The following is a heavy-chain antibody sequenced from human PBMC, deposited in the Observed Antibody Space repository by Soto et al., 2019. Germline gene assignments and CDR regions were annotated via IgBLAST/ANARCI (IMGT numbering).Heavy chain of an antibody. D-gene: IGHD3-16*02. CDR2: ISYDGSNK. J-gene: IGHJ6*02. Sequence: GGSLRLSCAASGFTFSSYAMHWVRQAPGKGLEWVAVISYDGSNKYYADSVKGRFTISRDNSKNTLYLQMNSLRAEDTAVYYCARDAFYDYVWGSYRSSYGMDVWGQGTTVTVSS. CDR1: GFTFSSYA. CDR3: ARDAFYDYVWGSYRSSYGMDV. V-gene: IGHV3-30-3*01.